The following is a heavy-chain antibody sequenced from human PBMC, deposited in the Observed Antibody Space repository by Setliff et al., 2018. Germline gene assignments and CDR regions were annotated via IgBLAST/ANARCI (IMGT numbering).Heavy chain of an antibody. V-gene: IGHV2-5*01. CDR2: MFWNGGE. J-gene: IGHJ4*02. CDR1: GVSLSASGVG. Sequence: SGPTLVNPTETLTLTCSLSGVSLSASGVGVGWVRQPPGKALEWLALMFWNGGERYNPSLSSRLSIAKDTSRNEVVLTLIDLDPLDTATYYCAHGQLGSAAAGASFDFWGRGTLVTVSS. CDR3: AHGQLGSAAAGASFDF. D-gene: IGHD6-13*01.